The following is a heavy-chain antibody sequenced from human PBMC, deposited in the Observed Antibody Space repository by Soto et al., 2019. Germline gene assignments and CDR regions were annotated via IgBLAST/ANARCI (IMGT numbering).Heavy chain of an antibody. D-gene: IGHD2-2*02. CDR1: GGSFSNYY. CDR3: ARSLNTITLLYTNNWFDP. J-gene: IGHJ5*02. Sequence: PSETLSLTCAVYGGSFSNYYWSWIRQPPGKGLEWIGEIYHSGSTNYNPSLKSRVIISVDTSKNQFSLKLSSVTAADTAVYYCARSLNTITLLYTNNWFDPWGQGTLVTVSS. V-gene: IGHV4-34*01. CDR2: IYHSGST.